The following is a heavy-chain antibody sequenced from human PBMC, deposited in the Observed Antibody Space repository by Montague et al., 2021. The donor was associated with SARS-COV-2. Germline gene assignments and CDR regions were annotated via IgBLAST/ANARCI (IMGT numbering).Heavy chain of an antibody. J-gene: IGHJ6*02. V-gene: IGHV4-59*08. Sequence: SETLSLTCTVSGDSISTSYWAWIRQPPGKGLEWIGYVYYSGSSSYNPSLKSRVTISVDTSKNQVSLNLRSVTAADTAVYFCARQDRRNPATPHLYYYKGMDIWGQGTTVTVSS. CDR1: GDSISTSY. D-gene: IGHD2-15*01. CDR3: ARQDRRNPATPHLYYYKGMDI. CDR2: VYYSGSS.